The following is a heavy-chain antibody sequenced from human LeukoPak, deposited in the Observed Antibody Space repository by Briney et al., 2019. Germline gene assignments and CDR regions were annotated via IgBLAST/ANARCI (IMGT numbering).Heavy chain of an antibody. V-gene: IGHV3-9*01. D-gene: IGHD2/OR15-2a*01. J-gene: IGHJ4*02. CDR2: ISWNSGSI. CDR1: GFTFDDYA. CDR3: AKDTSRVREVLLYHFDY. Sequence: PGGSLRLSCAASGFTFDDYAMHWVRQAPGKGLEWVSGISWNSGSIGYADSVKGRFTISRDNAKNSLYLQMNSLRPEDTALYYCAKDTSRVREVLLYHFDYWGQETLVTVSS.